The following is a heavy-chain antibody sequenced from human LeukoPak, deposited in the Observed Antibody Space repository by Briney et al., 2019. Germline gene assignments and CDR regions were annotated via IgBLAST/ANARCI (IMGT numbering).Heavy chain of an antibody. CDR3: AKYCSGGNCYSGLY. D-gene: IGHD2-15*01. CDR1: GFIFSSYA. CDR2: ISGSGGIT. Sequence: PVGPLRLSCAASGFIFSSYAMTWVRQAPGKGLEWVSTISGSGGITFYADSVKGRFTISRDNSKNTLYLQMNSLRAEDTAVYSCAKYCSGGNCYSGLYWGQGTLVTVSS. J-gene: IGHJ4*02. V-gene: IGHV3-23*01.